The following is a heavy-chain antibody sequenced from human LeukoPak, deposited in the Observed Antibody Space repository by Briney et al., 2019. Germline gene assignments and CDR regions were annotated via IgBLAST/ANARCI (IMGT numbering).Heavy chain of an antibody. Sequence: SETLSLTCTVSGGSISSSSYYWGWIRQPPGKGLEWIGSIYYSGSTYYNLSLKSRVTISVDTSKNQFSLKLSSVTAADTAVYYCARSDLYYFDYWGQGTLVTVSS. CDR1: GGSISSSSYY. CDR3: ARSDLYYFDY. V-gene: IGHV4-39*01. J-gene: IGHJ4*02. CDR2: IYYSGST.